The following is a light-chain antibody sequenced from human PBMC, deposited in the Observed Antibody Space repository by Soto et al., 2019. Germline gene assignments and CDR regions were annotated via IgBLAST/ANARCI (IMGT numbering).Light chain of an antibody. CDR2: KAS. CDR1: QSIGSW. Sequence: EMQISQCPSNLSAYVGDRVTITCRASQSIGSWLAWYQQKPGTAPNLLIYKASTLQSGVPSRFSGSGSGTEFTLTISSLQPDDSATYYCQQYNDNWTFGQGTKVDIK. V-gene: IGKV1-5*03. CDR3: QQYNDNWT. J-gene: IGKJ1*01.